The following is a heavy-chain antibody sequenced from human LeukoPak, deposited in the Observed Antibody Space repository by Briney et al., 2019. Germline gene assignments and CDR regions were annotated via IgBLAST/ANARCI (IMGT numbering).Heavy chain of an antibody. Sequence: CTVSGGSISSYYWSWIRQPPGKGLEWIGYIYYDGYPNYSPSLRSRITISVEKSKSQFSLNLRSVTAADTALYFCAXXXXXXXXVTGXXXESWGQXTXVTVSS. CDR1: GGSISSYY. V-gene: IGHV4-59*01. D-gene: IGHD5-18*01. CDR3: AXXXXXXXXVTGXXXES. CDR2: IYYDGYP. J-gene: IGHJ5*02.